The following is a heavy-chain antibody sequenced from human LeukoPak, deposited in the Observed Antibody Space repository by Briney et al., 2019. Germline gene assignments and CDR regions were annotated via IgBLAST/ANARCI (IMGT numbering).Heavy chain of an antibody. J-gene: IGHJ4*02. V-gene: IGHV3-21*01. Sequence: GGSLRLSCAASGFTVSSSYMSWVRQAPGKGLEWVSSISSSSSYIYYADSVKGRFTISRDNAKNSLYLQMNSLRAEDTAVYYCARALPLDTAMVMEVFDYWGQGTLVTVSS. CDR3: ARALPLDTAMVMEVFDY. CDR1: GFTVSSSY. D-gene: IGHD5-18*01. CDR2: ISSSSSYI.